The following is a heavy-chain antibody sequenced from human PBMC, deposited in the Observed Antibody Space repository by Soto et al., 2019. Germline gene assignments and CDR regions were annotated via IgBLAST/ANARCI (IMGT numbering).Heavy chain of an antibody. Sequence: QITLKESGPTLVKPTQTLTLTCTFSGFSLSTSGVGVGWIRQPPGKALEWLALIYWDDDKRYSPSLKSRLTITKDTSKNQVVLTMTNMDPVDTATYYCAHRQRQQLAEFLIEYFQHWGQGTLVTVSS. D-gene: IGHD6-13*01. CDR1: GFSLSTSGVG. J-gene: IGHJ1*01. V-gene: IGHV2-5*02. CDR2: IYWDDDK. CDR3: AHRQRQQLAEFLIEYFQH.